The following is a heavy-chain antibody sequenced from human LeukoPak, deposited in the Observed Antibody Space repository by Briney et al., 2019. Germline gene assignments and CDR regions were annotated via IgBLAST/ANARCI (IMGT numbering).Heavy chain of an antibody. V-gene: IGHV4-34*01. CDR3: AGGSSSWLDY. D-gene: IGHD6-13*01. CDR1: GGSFSGYY. CDR2: INHSGST. Sequence: ASETLSLTCAVYGGSFSGYYWSWIRQPPGKGLEWIGEINHSGSTNYNPSLKSRVTISVDTSKNQFSLKLSSVTAADTAVYYCAGGSSSWLDYWGQGTLVTVSS. J-gene: IGHJ4*02.